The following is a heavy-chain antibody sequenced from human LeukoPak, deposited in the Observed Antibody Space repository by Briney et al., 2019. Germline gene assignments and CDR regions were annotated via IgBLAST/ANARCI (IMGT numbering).Heavy chain of an antibody. D-gene: IGHD6-25*01. CDR3: ARTVSATPQVFDY. CDR2: IYYSGST. CDR1: GGSVSSGSYY. V-gene: IGHV4-61*01. J-gene: IGHJ4*02. Sequence: SETLSLTCTVSGGSVSSGSYYWSWIRQLPGKELEWIGYIYYSGSTNYNPSLKSRVTISIGTSKNQFSLKLSSVTAADTAVYYCARTVSATPQVFDYWGQGTLVTVSS.